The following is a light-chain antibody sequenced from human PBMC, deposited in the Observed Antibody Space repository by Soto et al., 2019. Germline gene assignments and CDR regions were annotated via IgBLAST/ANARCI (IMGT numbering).Light chain of an antibody. CDR1: QSLLHSNGYNY. Sequence: DIVMTQSPLSLPVTPGEPASISCRSSQSLLHSNGYNYLDWYLQKPGQSPQLLIYLGSNRASGVPDRFSGSGSGTDFTLKISRVEAEDVGVYYCMQPLQSWTFRQVTKVDIK. CDR2: LGS. V-gene: IGKV2-28*01. J-gene: IGKJ1*01. CDR3: MQPLQSWT.